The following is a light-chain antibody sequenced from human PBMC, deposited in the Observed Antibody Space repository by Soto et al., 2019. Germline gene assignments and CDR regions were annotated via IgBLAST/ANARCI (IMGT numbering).Light chain of an antibody. J-gene: IGLJ2*01. CDR2: DVS. Sequence: QSALTQPASVSGSPGQSITISCTGTSSDVGGYNYVSWYQQHPGKAPKLRIYDVSNRPSGVSNRFSGSKSGNTASLTISGLQAEDEAEYYCISYTSRSTLVVFGGGTKLTVL. CDR1: SSDVGGYNY. V-gene: IGLV2-14*01. CDR3: ISYTSRSTLVV.